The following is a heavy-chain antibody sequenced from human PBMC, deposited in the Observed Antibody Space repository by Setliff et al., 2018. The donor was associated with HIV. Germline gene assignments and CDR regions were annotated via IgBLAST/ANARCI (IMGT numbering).Heavy chain of an antibody. J-gene: IGHJ6*02. CDR2: ISAYNGNT. V-gene: IGHV1-18*01. CDR3: ARDLRLHLDDIYGSGTVYGMDV. CDR1: GYTFSSYG. D-gene: IGHD3-10*01. Sequence: ASVKVSCKASGYTFSSYGISWVRQAPGQGVEWMGWISAYNGNTNYAQKLQGRVTMTTDTSTSTAYMELRSLRSDDTAVYYCARDLRLHLDDIYGSGTVYGMDVWGQGTTVTVSS.